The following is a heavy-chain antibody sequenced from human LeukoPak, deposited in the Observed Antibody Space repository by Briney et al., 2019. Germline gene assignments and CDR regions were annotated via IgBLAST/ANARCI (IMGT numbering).Heavy chain of an antibody. Sequence: ASVKVSCKASGYTFTSYYMHWVRQAPGRGLEWMGVINPSGGSTSYAQKFQGRVTMTRDTSTSTVYMELSSLRSEDTAVYYCASTVDTAMVLGWFDPWGQGTLVTVSS. V-gene: IGHV1-46*01. CDR2: INPSGGST. CDR1: GYTFTSYY. CDR3: ASTVDTAMVLGWFDP. D-gene: IGHD5-18*01. J-gene: IGHJ5*02.